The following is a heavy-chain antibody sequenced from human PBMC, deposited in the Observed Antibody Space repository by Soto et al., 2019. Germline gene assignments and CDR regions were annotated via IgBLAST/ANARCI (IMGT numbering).Heavy chain of an antibody. CDR2: ISWNSGAI. J-gene: IGHJ6*02. V-gene: IGHV3-9*01. D-gene: IGHD6-13*01. CDR3: AKDRHLIAAAGYCMDV. CDR1: GFTFDDYA. Sequence: EVQLVESGGGLVQPGRSLRLSCAASGFTFDDYAMQWVRQAPGRGLEWVSSISWNSGAIGYADSLMGRFTISRDNAKNSLYLQMNSLRPEDTALYYCAKDRHLIAAAGYCMDVWGQGTTVTVSS.